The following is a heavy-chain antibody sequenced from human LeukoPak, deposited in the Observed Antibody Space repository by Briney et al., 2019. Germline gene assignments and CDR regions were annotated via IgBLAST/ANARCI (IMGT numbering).Heavy chain of an antibody. CDR2: VYYNANT. CDR3: VRHTHNPAFDP. J-gene: IGHJ5*02. D-gene: IGHD1-14*01. Sequence: SETLSLTCTVSGGSISSSNYYWAWPRQPPGKGLVWLGSVYYNANTYYNPSLKGRVTVSADMSKNQFSLKLNSLTAADTAVYYCVRHTHNPAFDPWGQGTLVTVSS. CDR1: GGSISSSNYY. V-gene: IGHV4-39*01.